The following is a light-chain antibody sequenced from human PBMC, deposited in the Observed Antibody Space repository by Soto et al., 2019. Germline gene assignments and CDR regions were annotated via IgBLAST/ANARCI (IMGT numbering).Light chain of an antibody. Sequence: QSALTQPASVSGSPGQSITISCTGTSSDVGGYNYVSWSQQHPGQAPKLMIYDVTNRPSGVSDRFSGSKSGNTASLTISGLQAEDEADSYCSSYTSSNTVVFGGGTKLTVL. V-gene: IGLV2-14*03. CDR1: SSDVGGYNY. J-gene: IGLJ3*02. CDR3: SSYTSSNTVV. CDR2: DVT.